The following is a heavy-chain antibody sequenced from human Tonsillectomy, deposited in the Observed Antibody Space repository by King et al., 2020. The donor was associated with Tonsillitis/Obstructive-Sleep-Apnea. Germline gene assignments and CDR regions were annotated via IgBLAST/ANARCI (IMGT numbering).Heavy chain of an antibody. CDR2: INHSGST. D-gene: IGHD3-22*01. V-gene: IGHV4-34*01. CDR3: AIEYFYHSSGYYDY. Sequence: VQLQQWGAGLLKPSETLSLTCAVYGGSFSGYYWSWIRQPPGKGLEWIGEINHSGSTNYNPSLKSRVTISLDTAKNHFSLNLRSVTSADTAVYYCAIEYFYHSSGYYDYWGQGTLVTVSS. CDR1: GGSFSGYY. J-gene: IGHJ4*02.